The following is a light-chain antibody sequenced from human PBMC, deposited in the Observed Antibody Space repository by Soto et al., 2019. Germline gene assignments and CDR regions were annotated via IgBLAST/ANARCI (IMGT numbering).Light chain of an antibody. CDR2: GAS. V-gene: IGKV3-20*01. CDR3: QQYGSSRGLT. Sequence: EIVLTQSPGTLSLSPGERATLSCRASQSVSSSYLAWYQQKPGQAPRLLIYGASSRATGIPDRFSGSGSGTDFTITISRLEPEDFAVYYCQQYGSSRGLTFGGGTKVEIK. J-gene: IGKJ4*01. CDR1: QSVSSSY.